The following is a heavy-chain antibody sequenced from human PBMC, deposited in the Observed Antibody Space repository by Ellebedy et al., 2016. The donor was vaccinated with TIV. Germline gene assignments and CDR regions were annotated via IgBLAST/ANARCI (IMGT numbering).Heavy chain of an antibody. J-gene: IGHJ4*02. CDR2: INPSGGST. Sequence: ASVKVSXXASGYTFTGYYMHWVRQAPGQGLEWMGIINPSGGSTSYAQKFQGRVTMTRDTSTSTVYMELSSLRSEDTAVYYCARDLLGWFGEGDYWGQGTLVTVSS. D-gene: IGHD3-10*01. CDR3: ARDLLGWFGEGDY. V-gene: IGHV1-46*01. CDR1: GYTFTGYY.